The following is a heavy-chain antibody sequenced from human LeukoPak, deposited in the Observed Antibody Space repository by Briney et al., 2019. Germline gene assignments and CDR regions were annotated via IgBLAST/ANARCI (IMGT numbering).Heavy chain of an antibody. Sequence: GGSLRLSCAASGFTFSNYAMNWVRQAPGKGLEWVSGISGSGDSTYYADSVKGRFTISRDNSKNTLYLQMKSLRAEDTAVYYCARDQLTETTSGWGQGTLVTVSS. V-gene: IGHV3-23*01. J-gene: IGHJ4*02. CDR2: ISGSGDST. D-gene: IGHD4-17*01. CDR1: GFTFSNYA. CDR3: ARDQLTETTSG.